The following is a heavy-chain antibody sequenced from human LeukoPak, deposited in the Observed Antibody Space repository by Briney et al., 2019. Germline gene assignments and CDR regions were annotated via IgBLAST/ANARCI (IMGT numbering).Heavy chain of an antibody. D-gene: IGHD3-22*01. J-gene: IGHJ4*02. CDR1: GFTVSSNY. V-gene: IGHV3-53*05. Sequence: GGSLRLSCAASGFTVSSNYMSWVRQAPGKGLEWVSVIYSGGSTYYADSVKGRFTISRDNSKNTLYLQMNSLRAEDTAVYYCARDRGGYYDSSGYFHYWGQGTLVTVSS. CDR2: IYSGGST. CDR3: ARDRGGYYDSSGYFHY.